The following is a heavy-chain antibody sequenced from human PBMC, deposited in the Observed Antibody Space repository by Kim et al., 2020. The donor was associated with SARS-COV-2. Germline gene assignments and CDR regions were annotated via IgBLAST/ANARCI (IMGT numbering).Heavy chain of an antibody. J-gene: IGHJ4*02. V-gene: IGHV4-30-2*01. Sequence: SETLSLTCAVSGGSISSGGYSWSWIRQPPGKGLEWIGYIYHSGSTYYNPSLKSRVTISVDRSKNQFSLKLSSVTAADTAVYYCARAGPWFGELLLDYWGQGTLVTVSS. D-gene: IGHD3-10*01. CDR2: IYHSGST. CDR1: GGSISSGGYS. CDR3: ARAGPWFGELLLDY.